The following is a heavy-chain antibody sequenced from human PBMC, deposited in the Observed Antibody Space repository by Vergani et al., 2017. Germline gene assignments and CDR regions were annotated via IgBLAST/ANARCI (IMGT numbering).Heavy chain of an antibody. D-gene: IGHD3-22*01. V-gene: IGHV4-31*03. CDR1: GGSVSSGSYY. CDR2: IYYSGST. CDR3: ARGDYYDSSGYSYYYYYYGMDV. J-gene: IGHJ6*02. Sequence: QVQLQESGPGLVKPSETLSLTCTVSGGSVSSGSYYWSWIRQHPGKGLEWIGYIYYSGSTYYNPSLKSRVTISVDTSKNQFSLKLSSVTAADTAVYYCARGDYYDSSGYSYYYYYYGMDVWGQGTTVTVSS.